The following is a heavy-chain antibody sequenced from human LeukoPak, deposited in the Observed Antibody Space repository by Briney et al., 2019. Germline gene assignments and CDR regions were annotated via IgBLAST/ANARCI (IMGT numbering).Heavy chain of an antibody. D-gene: IGHD2-8*02. CDR2: IAHHGNNK. CDR3: AKDGSWSCTD. CDR1: GFNFSNYA. V-gene: IGHV3-30*02. Sequence: HPGGSLRLSCAASGFNFSNYAMHWVRQGPGKGLEWVAYIAHHGNNKYYVDSVKGRFTISRDNSKKTLYLQMDSLRADDTAVYYCAKDGSWSCTDWGQGTLVTVSS. J-gene: IGHJ4*02.